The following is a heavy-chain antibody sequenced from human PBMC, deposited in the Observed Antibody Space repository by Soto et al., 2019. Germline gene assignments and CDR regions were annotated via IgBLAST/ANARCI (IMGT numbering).Heavy chain of an antibody. CDR1: GFTFNNTW. CDR3: ITDMFQGEGCLDC. Sequence: EVQLVESGGGLVKPGGSLRLSCAASGFTFNNTWMSWVRQAPGKGPEWVGHIKSQTAGASTDYAAPVKGRFTISRDDSQNTLYLQMTSLKTDQPAVYSSITDMFQGEGCLDCWGEGTLVTVSS. J-gene: IGHJ4*02. V-gene: IGHV3-15*01. CDR2: IKSQTAGAST. D-gene: IGHD3-10*01.